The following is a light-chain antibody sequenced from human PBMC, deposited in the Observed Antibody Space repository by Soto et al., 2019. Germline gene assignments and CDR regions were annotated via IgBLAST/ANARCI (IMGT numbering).Light chain of an antibody. Sequence: QSALTQPPSASGSPGQSVTISCTGTSSDVGAYNYVYWYQQHAGKAPKLVIYEVTKRPSGVPDRFSGSKSANPDSLTVSGLQAEDEADYYCSSFASSNTWVFGGGTKLTVL. CDR3: SSFASSNTWV. V-gene: IGLV2-8*01. CDR1: SSDVGAYNY. J-gene: IGLJ3*02. CDR2: EVT.